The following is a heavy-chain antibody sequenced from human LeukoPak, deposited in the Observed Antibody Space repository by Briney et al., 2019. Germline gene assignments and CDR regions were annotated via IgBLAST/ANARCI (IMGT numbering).Heavy chain of an antibody. CDR3: ARDREDGDLYYFDY. Sequence: GSLRLSCAASGFTFSSYSMNWVRQPPGKGLEWIGSISYSGSTYYNPSLKSRVTISVDTSKNQFSLKLSSVTAADTAVYYCARDREDGDLYYFDYWGQGTLVTVSS. D-gene: IGHD4-17*01. J-gene: IGHJ4*02. CDR2: ISYSGST. V-gene: IGHV4-39*07. CDR1: GFTFSSYS.